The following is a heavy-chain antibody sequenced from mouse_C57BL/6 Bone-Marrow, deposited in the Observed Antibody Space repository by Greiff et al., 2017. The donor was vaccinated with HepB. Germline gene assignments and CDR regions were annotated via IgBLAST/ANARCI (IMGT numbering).Heavy chain of an antibody. Sequence: EVNLVESGGGLVKPGGSLKLSCAASGFTFSSYAMSWVRQTPEKRLEWVATISDGGSYTYYPDNVKGRFTISRDNAKNNLYLQMSHLKSEDTAMYYCAREEDYLFAYRGQGTLVTVSA. CDR1: GFTFSSYA. D-gene: IGHD2-4*01. CDR3: AREEDYLFAY. CDR2: ISDGGSYT. J-gene: IGHJ3*01. V-gene: IGHV5-4*01.